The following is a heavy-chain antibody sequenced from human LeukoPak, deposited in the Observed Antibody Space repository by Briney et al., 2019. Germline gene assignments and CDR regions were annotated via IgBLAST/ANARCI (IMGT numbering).Heavy chain of an antibody. D-gene: IGHD3-10*01. CDR1: GFTFSSYA. CDR3: AKHYMGSYYNHGLDY. V-gene: IGHV3-23*01. CDR2: ISGSGGST. Sequence: GGSLRLSCAASGFTFSSYAMSWVRQTPVKGLEWVSVISGSGGSTYYADSVKGRFTISRVNSKNTLYLRMNSLRAEDTALYYCAKHYMGSYYNHGLDYWGQGTLVTVSS. J-gene: IGHJ4*02.